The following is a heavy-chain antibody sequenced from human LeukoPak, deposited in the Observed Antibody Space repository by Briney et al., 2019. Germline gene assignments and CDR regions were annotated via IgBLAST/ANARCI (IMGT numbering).Heavy chain of an antibody. CDR1: GGSFSGYD. CDR2: INHSGST. D-gene: IGHD5-12*01. V-gene: IGHV4-34*01. CDR3: ARGQWLRPPPAL. J-gene: IGHJ4*02. Sequence: SETLSLTCAVYGGSFSGYDWSWIRQPPGKGLEWIGEINHSGSTNYNPSLKSRVTISVDTSKNQFSLKLSSVTAADTAVYYCARGQWLRPPPALWGQGTLVTVSS.